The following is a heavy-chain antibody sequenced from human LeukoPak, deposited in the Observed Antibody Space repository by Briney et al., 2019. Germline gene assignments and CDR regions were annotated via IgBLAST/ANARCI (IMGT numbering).Heavy chain of an antibody. V-gene: IGHV4-4*02. D-gene: IGHD3-10*01. CDR2: IYHSGST. CDR1: GGSISSRNW. CDR3: ARSGTYWNYYYYYYMDV. Sequence: SETLSLTCAVSGGSISSRNWRSWVRQPPGKGLEWIGEIYHSGSTNYNPSLKTRVTISVDKSKNQFSLKLSSVTAADTAVYYCARSGTYWNYYYYYYMDVWGKGTTVTISS. J-gene: IGHJ6*03.